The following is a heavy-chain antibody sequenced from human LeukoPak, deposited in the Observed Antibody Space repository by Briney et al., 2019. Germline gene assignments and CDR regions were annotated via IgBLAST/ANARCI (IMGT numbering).Heavy chain of an antibody. V-gene: IGHV3-21*01. Sequence: GGSLRLSCAASGFTFSAYSIHWVRQAPGKGLEWVSSISSTSSFIFHADSVKGRFTISRDNADNSLYLQMNSLRAEDTAVYYCATPRTYYCSETSCYFDHWGQGTLVTVSS. CDR3: ATPRTYYCSETSCYFDH. J-gene: IGHJ4*03. CDR1: GFTFSAYS. D-gene: IGHD2-15*01. CDR2: ISSTSSFI.